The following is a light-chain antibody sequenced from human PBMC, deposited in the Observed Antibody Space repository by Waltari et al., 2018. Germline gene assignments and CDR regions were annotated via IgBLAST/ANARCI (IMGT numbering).Light chain of an antibody. CDR2: KDN. CDR3: QSYDNTNYVV. CDR1: RGTLAANY. V-gene: IGLV6-57*03. Sequence: FVLSQPHSVSESPGRTGTIPCTRSRGTLAANYVPWYQRRPGSVPTIVIYKDNERPSGVPDRFSGSADRYSGSASLTISGLRAEDEADYCCQSYDNTNYVVFGGWTKLTVL. J-gene: IGLJ2*01.